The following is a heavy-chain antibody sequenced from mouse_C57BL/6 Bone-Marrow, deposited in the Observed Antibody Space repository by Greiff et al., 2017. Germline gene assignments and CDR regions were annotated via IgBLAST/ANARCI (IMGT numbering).Heavy chain of an antibody. V-gene: IGHV1-69*01. CDR2: IDPSDSYT. D-gene: IGHD1-1*01. CDR3: ASSDYGSSYWYFDV. CDR1: GYTFTSYW. Sequence: QVQLQQPGAELVMPGASVKLSCKASGYTFTSYWMHWVKQRPGQGLEWIGEIDPSDSYTNYNQKFKGKSTLTVDKSSSTAYMQLSSLTSEDSAVYYCASSDYGSSYWYFDVWGTGTTVTVSS. J-gene: IGHJ1*03.